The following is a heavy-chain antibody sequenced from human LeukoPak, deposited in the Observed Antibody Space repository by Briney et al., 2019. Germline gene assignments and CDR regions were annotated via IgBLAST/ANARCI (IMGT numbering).Heavy chain of an antibody. CDR1: GYTFTGYY. CDR3: ARDLWGGIAAAGTYYFDY. V-gene: IGHV1-2*02. CDR2: INPNSGGT. Sequence: GASVKVSCKAFGYTFTGYYMHWVRQAPGQGLEWIAWINPNSGGTNYAQKFQGRVTMTRDTSISTAYMELSRLRSDDTAVYYCARDLWGGIAAAGTYYFDYWGQGTLVTVSS. J-gene: IGHJ4*02. D-gene: IGHD6-13*01.